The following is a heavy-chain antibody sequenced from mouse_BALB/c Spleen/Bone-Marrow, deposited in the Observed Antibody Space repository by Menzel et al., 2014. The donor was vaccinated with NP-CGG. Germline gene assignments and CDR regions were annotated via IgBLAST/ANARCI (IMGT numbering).Heavy chain of an antibody. CDR1: GFTFSSFG. CDR2: ISSGSSTI. D-gene: IGHD2-4*01. CDR3: ARSTMITTGYYYAMDY. Sequence: EVKLMESGGGLVQPGGSRKVSCAASGFTFSSFGMHWVRQAPEKGLEWVAYISSGSSTIYYADTVKGRFTISRDNPKNTLFLQMTSLRSEDTPMYYCARSTMITTGYYYAMDYWGQGTSVTVSS. V-gene: IGHV5-17*02. J-gene: IGHJ4*01.